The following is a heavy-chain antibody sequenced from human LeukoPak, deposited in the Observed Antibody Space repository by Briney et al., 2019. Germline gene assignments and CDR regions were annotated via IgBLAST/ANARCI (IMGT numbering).Heavy chain of an antibody. J-gene: IGHJ6*03. CDR2: INPNSGGT. V-gene: IGHV1-2*02. Sequence: ASVKVSCKTSGYTFTYYGISWVRQAPGQGLEWMGWINPNSGGTNYAQKFQGRVTMTRDTSISTAYMELSRLRSDDTAVYYCARSGVVVTAIPGIYYYYYMDVWGKGTTVTVSS. D-gene: IGHD2-21*02. CDR3: ARSGVVVTAIPGIYYYYYMDV. CDR1: GYTFTYYG.